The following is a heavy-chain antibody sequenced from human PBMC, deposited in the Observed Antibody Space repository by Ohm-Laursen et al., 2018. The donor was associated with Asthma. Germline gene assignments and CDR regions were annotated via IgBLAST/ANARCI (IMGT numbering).Heavy chain of an antibody. V-gene: IGHV4-31*03. Sequence: QTLTLTCIVSGGSISNGSYYWSWIRQHPGKGLEWIGYIYYSGSTYYNPSLKSRVTISIDTSKNQFSLKLSSVTAADTAVYYCAREDFDWPPGYCDYWGQGTLVTVSS. CDR2: IYYSGST. J-gene: IGHJ4*02. D-gene: IGHD3-9*01. CDR3: AREDFDWPPGYCDY. CDR1: GGSISNGSYY.